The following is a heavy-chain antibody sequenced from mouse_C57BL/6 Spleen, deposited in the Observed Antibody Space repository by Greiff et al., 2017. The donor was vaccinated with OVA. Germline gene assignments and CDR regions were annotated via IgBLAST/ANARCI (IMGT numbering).Heavy chain of an antibody. CDR2: IYPSDSET. CDR3: ARRDYDYLYYFDY. Sequence: VQLQQPGAELVRPGSSVKLSCKASGYTFTSYWMDWVKQRPGQGLEWIGNIYPSDSETHYNQKFKDKATLTVDKSSSTAYMQLSSLTSEDSAVYYCARRDYDYLYYFDYWGQGTTLTVSS. J-gene: IGHJ2*01. V-gene: IGHV1-61*01. CDR1: GYTFTSYW. D-gene: IGHD2-4*01.